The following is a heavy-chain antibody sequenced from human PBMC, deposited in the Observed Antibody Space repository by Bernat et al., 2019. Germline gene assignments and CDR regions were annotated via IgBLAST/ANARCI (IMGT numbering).Heavy chain of an antibody. CDR1: GYTFTGYY. J-gene: IGHJ5*02. D-gene: IGHD5-24*01. CDR3: ARESEMPTTVGWFDP. CDR2: INPNSGGT. V-gene: IGHV1-2*02. Sequence: QVQLVQSGAEVKKPGASVKVSCKASGYTFTGYYMHWVRQAPGQGLEWMGWINPNSGGTNYAQKFQGRVTMTRDTSISTAYMELSRLRSDDTAVYYCARESEMPTTVGWFDPWGQGTLVTVSS.